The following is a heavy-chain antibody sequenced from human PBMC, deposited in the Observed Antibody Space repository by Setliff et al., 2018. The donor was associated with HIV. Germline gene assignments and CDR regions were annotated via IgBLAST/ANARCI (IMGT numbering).Heavy chain of an antibody. CDR1: GYTFTSYG. CDR2: ISAYNGNT. CDR3: ARDDLTADYYDSSGYSY. V-gene: IGHV1-18*01. J-gene: IGHJ4*02. D-gene: IGHD3-22*01. Sequence: ASVKVSCKASGYTFTSYGISWVRQAPGQGLEWMGWISAYNGNTNYSQKFQGRVTITRDTSASTAYMELSSLRSEDTAVYYCARDDLTADYYDSSGYSYWGQGTLVTVSS.